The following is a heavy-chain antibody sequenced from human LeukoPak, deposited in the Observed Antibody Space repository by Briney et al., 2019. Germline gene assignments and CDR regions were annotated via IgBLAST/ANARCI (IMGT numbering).Heavy chain of an antibody. CDR3: ARLSIVAAASDNWFDP. D-gene: IGHD6-13*01. CDR1: GHNFSDYW. Sequence: GESLKISCKTSGHNFSDYWIAWVRQMPGKGLEWMGIIYPGDSDTRYSPSFQGQVTISADKSISTAYLQWSSLKASDTAMYYCARLSIVAAASDNWFDPWGQGTLVTVSS. CDR2: IYPGDSDT. J-gene: IGHJ5*02. V-gene: IGHV5-51*01.